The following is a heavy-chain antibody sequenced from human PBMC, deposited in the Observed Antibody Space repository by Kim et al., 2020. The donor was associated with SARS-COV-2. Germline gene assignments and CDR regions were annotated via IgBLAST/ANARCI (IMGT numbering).Heavy chain of an antibody. CDR2: ISSSSSNK. J-gene: IGHJ6*02. Sequence: GGSLRLSCAASGFTFSSYSMNWVRQAPGKGLEWVSYISSSSSNKYYADSVKGRFTISRDNAKNSLYLQMNSLRDEDTAVYYCARGGWSGTTRLLEGYYGMDVWGQGTTVTVSS. V-gene: IGHV3-48*02. D-gene: IGHD1-7*01. CDR1: GFTFSSYS. CDR3: ARGGWSGTTRLLEGYYGMDV.